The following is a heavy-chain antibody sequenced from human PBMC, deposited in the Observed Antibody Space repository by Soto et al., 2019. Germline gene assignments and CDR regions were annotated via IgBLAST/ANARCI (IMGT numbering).Heavy chain of an antibody. V-gene: IGHV1-69*12. J-gene: IGHJ6*02. Sequence: QVQLVQSGAEVKKPGSSVKVSCKASGDTFSTYTITWMQQAPGQGLEWMGGIIPRSATSNYAQKFQGRVKIPADASTSTAYMELSSLRSEDTAVYYCAREGLVFVPTTVNSDYYYYAMDVWGQGTAVTVSS. CDR2: IIPRSATS. CDR1: GDTFSTYT. D-gene: IGHD4-17*01. CDR3: AREGLVFVPTTVNSDYYYYAMDV.